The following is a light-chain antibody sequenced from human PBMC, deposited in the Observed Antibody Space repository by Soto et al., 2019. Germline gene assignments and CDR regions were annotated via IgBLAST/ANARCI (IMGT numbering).Light chain of an antibody. CDR3: SSYTSSSPHVV. CDR2: EVS. J-gene: IGLJ2*01. V-gene: IGLV2-14*01. CDR1: SSDVGGYNY. Sequence: QSVLTQPASVSGSPGQSITISCTGTSSDVGGYNYVSWYQQHPGKAPKLMIYEVSNRPLGVSNRFSGSKSGNTASLTISGLQAEDEADFYCSSYTSSSPHVVFGGGTKVTVL.